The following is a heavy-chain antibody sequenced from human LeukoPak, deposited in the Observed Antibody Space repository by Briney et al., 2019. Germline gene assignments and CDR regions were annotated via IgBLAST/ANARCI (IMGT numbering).Heavy chain of an antibody. V-gene: IGHV4-38-2*01. Sequence: PSETLSLTXAVSGYSISSGYYWGWIRQPPGKGLECIGSIYHSGSTYYNPSLKSRVTISVDTSKNQFSLKLSSVTAADTAVYYCAAGGPGVWFDPWGQGTLVTVSS. CDR1: GYSISSGYY. CDR3: AAGGPGVWFDP. J-gene: IGHJ5*02. D-gene: IGHD3-16*01. CDR2: IYHSGST.